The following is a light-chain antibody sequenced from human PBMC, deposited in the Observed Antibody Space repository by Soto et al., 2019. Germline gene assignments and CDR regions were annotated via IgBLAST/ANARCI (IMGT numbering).Light chain of an antibody. CDR1: SSDIGGFKY. V-gene: IGLV2-14*01. Sequence: QSVLTQPASVSGSPGQSITISCTGTSSDIGGFKYVSWFQQHPGKAPKLMIYDVSNRPSGVSNRFSGSKSGNTASLTISGLQAEDEADYYCNSYISSSTHVFGTGINVTVL. CDR3: NSYISSSTHV. J-gene: IGLJ1*01. CDR2: DVS.